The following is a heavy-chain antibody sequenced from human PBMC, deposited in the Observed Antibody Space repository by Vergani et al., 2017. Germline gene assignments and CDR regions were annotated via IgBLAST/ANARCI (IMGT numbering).Heavy chain of an antibody. V-gene: IGHV4-38-2*02. CDR2: IYHSGST. D-gene: IGHD4-17*01. J-gene: IGHJ6*03. CDR3: ARVGGDYTLYYYYYYMDV. Sequence: QVQLQESGPGLVKPSETLSLTCTVSGYSISSGYYWGWIRQPPGKGLEWIGSIYHSGSTYYNPSLKSRVTISVDTSKNQFSLKLSSVTAADTAVYYCARVGGDYTLYYYYYYMDVWGKGTTVTVSS. CDR1: GYSISSGYY.